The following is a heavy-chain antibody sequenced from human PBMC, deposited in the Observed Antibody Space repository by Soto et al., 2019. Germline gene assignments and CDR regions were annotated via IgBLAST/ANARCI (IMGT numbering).Heavy chain of an antibody. Sequence: QVQLVQSGAEVKKPGSSVKVSCKAPGGTFSNYPISWVRQAPGQGLEWMGGIIPIFGTVNYAQKFQGRVTITADESTSTAYMELSSLKSEDTAVYYCARGNHRWLQVWYFDLWGRGTLVTVSS. CDR2: IIPIFGTV. J-gene: IGHJ2*01. CDR1: GGTFSNYP. CDR3: ARGNHRWLQVWYFDL. V-gene: IGHV1-69*12. D-gene: IGHD5-12*01.